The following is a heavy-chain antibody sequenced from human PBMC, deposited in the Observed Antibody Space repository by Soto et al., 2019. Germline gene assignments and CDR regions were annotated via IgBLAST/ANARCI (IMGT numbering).Heavy chain of an antibody. V-gene: IGHV3-74*01. CDR2: INSDGSST. J-gene: IGHJ3*02. CDR1: GFTFSRYW. Sequence: PGGSRRLACAASGFTFSRYWMHWVSQAPGKGLVWVSRINSDGSSTSYADSVKGRFTISRDNAKNTLYLQMNSLRAEDTAVYYCGSADFTIFGVVTIGAFDIWGQGTMVTVSS. D-gene: IGHD3-3*01. CDR3: GSADFTIFGVVTIGAFDI.